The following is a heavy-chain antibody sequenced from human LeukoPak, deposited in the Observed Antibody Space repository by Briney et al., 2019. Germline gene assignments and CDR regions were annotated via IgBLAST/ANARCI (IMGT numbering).Heavy chain of an antibody. V-gene: IGHV3-23*01. CDR1: GFTFSSYA. D-gene: IGHD6-13*01. Sequence: GGSLRLSCAASGFTFSSYAMSWVRQAPGKGLEWVSAISGSGGSTYYADSVKGRFTISRDNSKNTLYLQMNSLRAEDTAVYYCAKSPSSWYDPNYYYGMDVWGQGTTVTVSS. CDR3: AKSPSSWYDPNYYYGMDV. J-gene: IGHJ6*02. CDR2: ISGSGGST.